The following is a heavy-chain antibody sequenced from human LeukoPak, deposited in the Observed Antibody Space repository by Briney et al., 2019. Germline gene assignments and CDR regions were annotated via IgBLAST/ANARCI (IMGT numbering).Heavy chain of an antibody. Sequence: GGSLRLSCAASGFTFSDYYMSWIRQAPGKGLEWVSYISSSGSTIYYADSVKGRFTISRDNAKNSLYLQMNSLRAEDTAVYYCAGRYDFWSGYYYFDHWGQGTLVTVSS. D-gene: IGHD3-3*01. CDR2: ISSSGSTI. CDR1: GFTFSDYY. J-gene: IGHJ4*02. CDR3: AGRYDFWSGYYYFDH. V-gene: IGHV3-11*04.